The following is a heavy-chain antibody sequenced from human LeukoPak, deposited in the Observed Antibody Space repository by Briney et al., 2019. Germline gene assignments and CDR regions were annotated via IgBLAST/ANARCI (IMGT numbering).Heavy chain of an antibody. V-gene: IGHV3-30-3*01. Sequence: GGSLRLSCAASGFTFSSYAMHWVRQAPGKGLEWVAVISYDGSNKYYADSVKGRFTISRDNSKNTLYLQMNSLRAEDTAVYYCARDGDLAARPFDYWGQGTLVTVSS. J-gene: IGHJ4*02. D-gene: IGHD6-6*01. CDR3: ARDGDLAARPFDY. CDR1: GFTFSSYA. CDR2: ISYDGSNK.